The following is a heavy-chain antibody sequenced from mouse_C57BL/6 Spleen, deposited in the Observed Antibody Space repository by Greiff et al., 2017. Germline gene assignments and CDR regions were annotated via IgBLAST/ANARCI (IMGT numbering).Heavy chain of an antibody. Sequence: VQLKQPGAELVKPGASVKLSCKASGYTFTSYWMHWVKQRPGQGLEWIGMIHPNSGSTNYNEKFKSKATLTVDKSSSTAYMQLSSLTSEDSAVYYCARSYSNYFDYWGQGTTLTVSS. J-gene: IGHJ2*01. CDR2: IHPNSGST. D-gene: IGHD2-5*01. V-gene: IGHV1-64*01. CDR1: GYTFTSYW. CDR3: ARSYSNYFDY.